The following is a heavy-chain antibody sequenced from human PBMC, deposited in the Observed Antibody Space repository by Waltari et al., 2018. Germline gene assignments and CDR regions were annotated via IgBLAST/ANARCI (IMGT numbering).Heavy chain of an antibody. J-gene: IGHJ4*02. Sequence: EVQLLGSGGGLVQPGGSLRVYCTASGFTFSSYAMSWVRQAPGKGLGWISSVSGSGDSTYYADSVKGRFTISRDNSKNTLYLQMNSLRAEDTAVYYCARYAVPGAPVFDYWGQGTLVTVSS. CDR3: ARYAVPGAPVFDY. D-gene: IGHD6-19*01. CDR1: GFTFSSYA. CDR2: VSGSGDST. V-gene: IGHV3-23*01.